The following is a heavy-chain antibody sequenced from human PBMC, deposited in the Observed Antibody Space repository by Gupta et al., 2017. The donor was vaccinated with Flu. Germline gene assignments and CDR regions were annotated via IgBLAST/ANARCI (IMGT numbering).Heavy chain of an antibody. CDR3: ASPDKAGYDNGASY. CDR2: ISYSGTT. J-gene: IGHJ4*02. V-gene: IGHV4-39*02. D-gene: IGHD6-13*01. Sequence: RPPGKGRERNRSISYSGTTYDCPPLRRRVTITLDTTKNNFSRRMSSVTAADTAVYYCASPDKAGYDNGASYWGQGTMVTVSS.